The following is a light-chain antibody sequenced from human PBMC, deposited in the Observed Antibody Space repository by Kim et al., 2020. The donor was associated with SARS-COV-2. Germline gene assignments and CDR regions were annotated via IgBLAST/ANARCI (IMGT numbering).Light chain of an antibody. CDR3: QQYDNLPLS. V-gene: IGKV1-33*01. Sequence: ASVGDRVTITCQASHDIKNHLNWYQQKPGKAPNLLIYDASNLETGVPSRFSGGGSGTEFTFTISSLQPEDIASYYCQQYDNLPLSFGGGTKVDIK. J-gene: IGKJ4*01. CDR2: DAS. CDR1: HDIKNH.